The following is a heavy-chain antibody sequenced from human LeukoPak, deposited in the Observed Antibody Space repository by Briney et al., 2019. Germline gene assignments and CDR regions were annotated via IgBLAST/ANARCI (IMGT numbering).Heavy chain of an antibody. CDR3: ANLAITIFGVVTENYYYYYMDV. J-gene: IGHJ6*03. V-gene: IGHV3-30*02. Sequence: GGSLRLSCAASGFTFSSYGMHWVRQAPGKGLEGVAFIRYDGSNKYYADSVKGRFTICRDNSKNTLYLQMNSLRAGDTAVYYCANLAITIFGVVTENYYYYYMDVWGKGTTVTVSS. CDR2: IRYDGSNK. D-gene: IGHD3-3*01. CDR1: GFTFSSYG.